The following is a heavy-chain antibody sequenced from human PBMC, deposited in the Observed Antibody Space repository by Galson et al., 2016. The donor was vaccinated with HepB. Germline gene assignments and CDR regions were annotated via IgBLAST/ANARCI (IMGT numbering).Heavy chain of an antibody. D-gene: IGHD4-11*01. CDR3: ARGGRTVTAYWYFDL. J-gene: IGHJ2*01. V-gene: IGHV1-69*13. CDR2: IIPIFGTA. CDR1: GGTFSNYA. Sequence: SVKVSCKASGGTFSNYAIRWVRQAPGQGLEWMEGIIPIFGTANYAQKFQGRVTITADESTSTAYMELSSLRSEDTAVYYCARGGRTVTAYWYFDLWGRGTLVTVSS.